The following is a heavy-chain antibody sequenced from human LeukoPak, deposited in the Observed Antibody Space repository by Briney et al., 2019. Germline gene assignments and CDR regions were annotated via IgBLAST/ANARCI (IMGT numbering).Heavy chain of an antibody. CDR1: GGSISSSSYY. J-gene: IGHJ4*02. D-gene: IGHD4-17*01. CDR2: IYYSGST. Sequence: SETLSLTCTVSGGSISSSSYYWGWIRQPPGKGLEWIGSIYYSGSTYYNPSLKSRVTISVDTSKNQFSLKLSSVTAADTAVYYCARGPIDYGDYEIAFDYWGQGTLVTVSS. CDR3: ARGPIDYGDYEIAFDY. V-gene: IGHV4-39*07.